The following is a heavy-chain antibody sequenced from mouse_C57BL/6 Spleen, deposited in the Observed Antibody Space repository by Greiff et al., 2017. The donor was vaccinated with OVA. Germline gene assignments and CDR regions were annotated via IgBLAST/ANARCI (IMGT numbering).Heavy chain of an antibody. Sequence: EVKVIESEGGLVQPGSSMKLSCTASGFTFSDYYMAWVRQVPEKGLEWVANINYDGSSTYYLDSLKSRFIISRDNAKNILYLQMSSLKSEDTATYYCAREGNWASYWYLDVWGTGTTVTVSS. D-gene: IGHD4-1*01. CDR2: INYDGSST. J-gene: IGHJ1*03. CDR1: GFTFSDYY. CDR3: AREGNWASYWYLDV. V-gene: IGHV5-16*01.